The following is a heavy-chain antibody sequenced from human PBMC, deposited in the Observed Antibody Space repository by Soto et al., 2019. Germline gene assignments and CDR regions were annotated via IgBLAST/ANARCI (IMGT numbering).Heavy chain of an antibody. V-gene: IGHV6-1*01. J-gene: IGHJ5*01. CDR2: TYYRSKWYN. Sequence: QVQLQQSGPGLVKPSQTLSLTCAISGDSVSTNSATWDWIRQSPSRGLEWLGRTYYRSKWYNDYPVSLKGLITITPDTSNPHLPLPLTSVTPDDTAVDYCARLIGNSWLDSWGQGTLVTVSS. CDR3: ARLIGNSWLDS. CDR1: GDSVSTNSAT. D-gene: IGHD2-8*01.